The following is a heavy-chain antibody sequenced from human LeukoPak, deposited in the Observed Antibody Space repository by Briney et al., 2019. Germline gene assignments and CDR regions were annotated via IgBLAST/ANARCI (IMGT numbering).Heavy chain of an antibody. J-gene: IGHJ6*03. CDR3: AREARIAVAGPKNYYYYMDV. V-gene: IGHV1-69*05. D-gene: IGHD6-19*01. Sequence: GASVKVSCKASGGTFSSYAISWVRQAPGQGLEWTGGIIPIFGTANYAQKFQGRVTITTDESTSTAYMELSSLRSEDTAVYYCAREARIAVAGPKNYYYYMDVWGKGTTVTVSS. CDR1: GGTFSSYA. CDR2: IIPIFGTA.